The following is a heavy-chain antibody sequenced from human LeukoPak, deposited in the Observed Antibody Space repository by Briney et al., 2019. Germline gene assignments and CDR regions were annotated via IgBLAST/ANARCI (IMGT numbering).Heavy chain of an antibody. Sequence: GGSLRLSCAASGFTVGSNYMSWVRQAPGKGLECVSVIYIGGSAFYADSVKGRFTISRDNSKNTLYLQMNSLRAEDTAVCYCAKEGGASGWYYYYYGMDVWGQGTTVTVSS. CDR2: IYIGGSA. CDR3: AKEGGASGWYYYYYGMDV. CDR1: GFTVGSNY. V-gene: IGHV3-53*05. J-gene: IGHJ6*02. D-gene: IGHD6-19*01.